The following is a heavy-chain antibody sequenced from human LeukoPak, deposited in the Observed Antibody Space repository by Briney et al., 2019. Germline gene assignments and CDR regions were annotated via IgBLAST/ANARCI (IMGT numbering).Heavy chain of an antibody. CDR2: ISGSGGST. D-gene: IGHD3-22*01. CDR1: GFTFSSYE. CDR3: AKGDYYDSSGYLPDY. V-gene: IGHV3-23*01. J-gene: IGHJ4*02. Sequence: GGSLRLSCAASGFTFSSYEMNWVRQAPGKGLEWVSAISGSGGSTYYADSVKGRFTISRDNSKNTLYLQMNSLRAEDTAVYYCAKGDYYDSSGYLPDYWGQGTLVTVSS.